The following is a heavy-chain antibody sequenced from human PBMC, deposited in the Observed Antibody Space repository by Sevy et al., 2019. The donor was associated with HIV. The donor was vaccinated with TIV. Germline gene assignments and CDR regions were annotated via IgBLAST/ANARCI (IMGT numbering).Heavy chain of an antibody. CDR2: ISSSGSTI. Sequence: GGSLRLSCAASGFTFSSFEMTWVRQAPGKGLEWVSYISSSGSTIYYTNSVKGRFTISRDNAKNSLYLQMNSLRAEDTAVYYCAKRGGHYDLGMDVWGQWTTVTVS. V-gene: IGHV3-48*03. D-gene: IGHD3-3*01. CDR1: GFTFSSFE. J-gene: IGHJ6*02. CDR3: AKRGGHYDLGMDV.